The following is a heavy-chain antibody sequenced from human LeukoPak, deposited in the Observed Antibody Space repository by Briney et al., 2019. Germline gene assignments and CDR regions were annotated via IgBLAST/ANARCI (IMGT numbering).Heavy chain of an antibody. V-gene: IGHV3-30*18. CDR2: ISYDGSNK. D-gene: IGHD3-3*01. Sequence: GRCLRLSCAASGFTFSSYGMHWVRQAPGKGLEWVAVISYDGSNKYYADSVKGRFTISRDNSKNTLYLQMNSLRAEDTAVYYCAKDLSVIIGYYYYGMDVWGQGTTVTVSS. J-gene: IGHJ6*02. CDR3: AKDLSVIIGYYYYGMDV. CDR1: GFTFSSYG.